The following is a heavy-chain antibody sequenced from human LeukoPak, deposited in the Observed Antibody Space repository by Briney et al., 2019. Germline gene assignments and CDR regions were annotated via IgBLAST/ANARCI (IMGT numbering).Heavy chain of an antibody. CDR2: INPNSGGT. D-gene: IGHD2-15*01. Sequence: ASVKVSCKASGYTFTGYYMHWVRQTPGQGLEWMGWINPNSGGTNYAQKFQGRVTMTRDTSISTAYTELSRLRPDDTAVYYCASDGCSGGSCYGDYWGQGTLVTVSS. V-gene: IGHV1-2*02. CDR3: ASDGCSGGSCYGDY. CDR1: GYTFTGYY. J-gene: IGHJ4*02.